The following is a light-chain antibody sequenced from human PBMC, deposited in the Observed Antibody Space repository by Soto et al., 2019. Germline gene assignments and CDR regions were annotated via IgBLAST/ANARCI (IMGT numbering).Light chain of an antibody. J-gene: IGKJ1*01. CDR2: AAS. Sequence: DIQMTQSPSTLSASVGDRVTITCRASQSITNYVNWYQQKLGKAPTLLIYAASILQSGVPSTFSGSGSGTDFTLTISSLQAEDFATYFCQQCYSSPRTFGQGTKVEI. CDR3: QQCYSSPRT. CDR1: QSITNY. V-gene: IGKV1-39*01.